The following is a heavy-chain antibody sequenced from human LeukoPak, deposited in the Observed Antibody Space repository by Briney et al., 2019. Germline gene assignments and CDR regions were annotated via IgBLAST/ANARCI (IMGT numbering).Heavy chain of an antibody. V-gene: IGHV1-18*04. J-gene: IGHJ4*02. CDR1: GYTFTSYG. CDR3: ARLLRYFDWYFDY. CDR2: ISAYNGNT. D-gene: IGHD3-9*01. Sequence: HWALVKVSCKASGYTFTSYGISWVRQAPGQGLEWMGWISAYNGNTNYAQKLQGRVTVTTDTSTSTAYMELRSLRSDDTAVYYCARLLRYFDWYFDYWGQGTLVTVSS.